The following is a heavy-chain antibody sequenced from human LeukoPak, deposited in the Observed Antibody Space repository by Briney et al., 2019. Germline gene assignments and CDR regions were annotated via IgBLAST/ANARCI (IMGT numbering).Heavy chain of an antibody. Sequence: SETLSLTCSVSGGAISSSDDYWGFVRQTPGKGLEWMGSIYYTGSSHYNPSLRSRATISVDTSKNQFSLKLSSVTAADTAVYYCTRPDYYDSSGYLSVWGQGTLVTVSS. D-gene: IGHD3-22*01. V-gene: IGHV4-39*07. CDR1: GGAISSSDDY. J-gene: IGHJ4*02. CDR2: IYYTGSS. CDR3: TRPDYYDSSGYLSV.